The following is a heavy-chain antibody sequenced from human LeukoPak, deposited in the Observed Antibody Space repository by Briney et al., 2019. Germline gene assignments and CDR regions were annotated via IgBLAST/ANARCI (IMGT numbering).Heavy chain of an antibody. Sequence: HPGGSLRLSCAASGFTVSSTYMSWVRQAPGKGLEWVSSISGSGGSTYYADSVKGRFTISRDNSKNTLYLQMNNLRAEDTAIYYCAKDPPSSGTTFDYWGQGTLVTVSS. CDR1: GFTVSSTY. CDR2: ISGSGGST. CDR3: AKDPPSSGTTFDY. V-gene: IGHV3-23*01. J-gene: IGHJ4*02. D-gene: IGHD2/OR15-2a*01.